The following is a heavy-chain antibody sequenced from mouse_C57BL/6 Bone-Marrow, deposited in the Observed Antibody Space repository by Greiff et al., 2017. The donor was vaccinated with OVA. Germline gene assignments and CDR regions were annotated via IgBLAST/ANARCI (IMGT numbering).Heavy chain of an antibody. Sequence: QVQLKQSGAELVKPGASVKLPCKASGYTFTSYCMHWVKQRPGQGLEWIGIIHPNSGSSNSNEKFKGKATLTVDKYSRQAYMQRSSLTSEDAEVYYCAREGELRRGESWFAYWGQGTLVTVSA. CDR3: AREGELRRGESWFAY. D-gene: IGHD2-4*01. V-gene: IGHV1-64*01. CDR2: IHPNSGSS. CDR1: GYTFTSYC. J-gene: IGHJ3*01.